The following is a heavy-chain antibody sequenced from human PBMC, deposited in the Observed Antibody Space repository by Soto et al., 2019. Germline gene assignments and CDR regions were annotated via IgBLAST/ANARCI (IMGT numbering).Heavy chain of an antibody. CDR2: ISSNGGST. J-gene: IGHJ4*02. CDR3: AQGKSDSSGSRN. Sequence: EVQLVESGGGLVQPGGSLRLSCAASGFTFSSYAMHWVRQAPGKGLEYVSAISSNGGSTYYANSVKGRFTISRDNSKNTLYLQMGSLRAEDVAVYYCAQGKSDSSGSRNWGQGTLVTVSS. D-gene: IGHD3-22*01. CDR1: GFTFSSYA. V-gene: IGHV3-64*01.